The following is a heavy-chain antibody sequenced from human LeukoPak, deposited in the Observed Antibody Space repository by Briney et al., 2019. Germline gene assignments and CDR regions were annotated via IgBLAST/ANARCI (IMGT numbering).Heavy chain of an antibody. CDR3: ASGGINMVRGAYYFDY. CDR2: IYTGGTT. Sequence: PGGSLRLSCAASGFTVSANYMSWVRRAPGKGLEWVSVIYTGGTTYYADSVKGRFTISRGNSKNTLYLQMNSLRAEDTAVYYCASGGINMVRGAYYFDYWGQGTLVTVSS. J-gene: IGHJ4*02. D-gene: IGHD3-10*01. CDR1: GFTVSANY. V-gene: IGHV3-53*01.